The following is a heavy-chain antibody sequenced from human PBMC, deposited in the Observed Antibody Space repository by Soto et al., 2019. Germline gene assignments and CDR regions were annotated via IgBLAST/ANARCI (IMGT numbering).Heavy chain of an antibody. D-gene: IGHD1-1*01. CDR3: AREVQLEPTYDY. J-gene: IGHJ4*02. CDR2: ISSSSSYI. Sequence: GGSLRLSCAASGFTFSSYSMNWVRQAPGKGLEWVSSISSSSSYIYYADSVKGRFTISRDNAKNSLYLQMNSLRAEDTAVYYCAREVQLEPTYDYWGQGTLVTVSS. V-gene: IGHV3-21*01. CDR1: GFTFSSYS.